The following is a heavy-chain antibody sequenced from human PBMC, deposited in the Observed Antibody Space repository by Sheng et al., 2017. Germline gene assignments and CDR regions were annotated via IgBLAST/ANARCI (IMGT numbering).Heavy chain of an antibody. J-gene: IGHJ4*03. CDR1: GYTFTTYY. V-gene: IGHV1-46*01. D-gene: IGHD2-8*02. CDR2: INPSGDST. CDR3: AGGASYWCCYFDY. Sequence: QVQLVQSGAEVKAPGASLKVSCKASGYTFTTYYIHWVRQAPGQGLEWMGVINPSGDSTTYAQKFQGRVTMTRDTSTSTIYMELSSLRSEDTAVYYCAGGASYWCCYFDYWGQG.